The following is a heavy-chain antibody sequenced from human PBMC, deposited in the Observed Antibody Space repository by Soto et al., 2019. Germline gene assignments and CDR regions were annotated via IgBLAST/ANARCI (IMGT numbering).Heavy chain of an antibody. CDR2: ISYDGTNE. J-gene: IGHJ6*02. V-gene: IGHV3-30-3*01. CDR1: GFTFSSYP. D-gene: IGHD6-13*01. CDR3: ARPCLYSSNPHYYYYGMDV. Sequence: QVQLVESGGGVVQPGRSLRLSCAASGFTFSSYPMEWVRQAPGKGLEWVAVISYDGTNEHYADSVKGRFTISRDNSKNTLYLQMNSLRAEDTAVYYCARPCLYSSNPHYYYYGMDVWGQGTTVTVSS.